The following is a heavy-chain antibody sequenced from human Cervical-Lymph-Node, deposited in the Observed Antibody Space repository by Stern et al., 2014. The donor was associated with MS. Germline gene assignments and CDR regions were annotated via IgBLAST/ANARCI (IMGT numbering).Heavy chain of an antibody. CDR1: GYTFTFYG. D-gene: IGHD4/OR15-4a*01. J-gene: IGHJ4*02. Sequence: VQLVESGPELKKPGASLKVSCKASGYTFTFYGINWVRQAPGQGLEHMGWITPTSGNPTYAQAFTGRFVFSLDTSVSTAYLQISGLKAEDTAVYYCARDKMLTTFDSWGQGTLVTVSS. CDR2: ITPTSGNP. V-gene: IGHV7-4-1*02. CDR3: ARDKMLTTFDS.